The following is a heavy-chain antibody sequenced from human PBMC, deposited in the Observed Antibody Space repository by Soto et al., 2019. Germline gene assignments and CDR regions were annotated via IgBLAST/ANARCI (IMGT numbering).Heavy chain of an antibody. J-gene: IGHJ5*02. V-gene: IGHV4-59*12. CDR1: GGSISVYY. Sequence: SETLSLTCTISGGSISVYYWSWVRQPPGHELEWIGYIYASGSPYYNPSLRSRVTISADTSKKQFSLKLRSLTAADTAVYYCGSDAEKIWRDWFDPWGQGIPVTVS. D-gene: IGHD1-1*01. CDR3: GSDAEKIWRDWFDP. CDR2: IYASGSP.